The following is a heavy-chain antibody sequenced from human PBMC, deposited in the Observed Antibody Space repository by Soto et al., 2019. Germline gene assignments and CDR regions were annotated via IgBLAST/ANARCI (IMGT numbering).Heavy chain of an antibody. Sequence: GASVKVSCKASGYTFTSYGISLVRQAPGQGLEWMGWISAYNGNTNYAQKLQGRVTMTTDTSTSTAYMELRSLRSDDTAVYYCASSDYGDYVLDYWGQGTLVTVS. CDR1: GYTFTSYG. CDR2: ISAYNGNT. V-gene: IGHV1-18*01. D-gene: IGHD4-17*01. J-gene: IGHJ4*02. CDR3: ASSDYGDYVLDY.